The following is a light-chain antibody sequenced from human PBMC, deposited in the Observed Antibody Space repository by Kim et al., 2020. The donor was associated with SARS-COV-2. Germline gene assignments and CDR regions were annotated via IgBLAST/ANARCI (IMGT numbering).Light chain of an antibody. J-gene: IGKJ2*01. CDR1: QSVLSDSNNKNY. CDR3: QQYFTSPFT. Sequence: RATIHCKSSQSVLSDSNNKNYLAWYQQKPGQPPKLLIYWASTRESGVPDRFSGSGSGTDFTLTISSLQAEDVAVYYCQQYFTSPFTFGPGTKLEI. V-gene: IGKV4-1*01. CDR2: WAS.